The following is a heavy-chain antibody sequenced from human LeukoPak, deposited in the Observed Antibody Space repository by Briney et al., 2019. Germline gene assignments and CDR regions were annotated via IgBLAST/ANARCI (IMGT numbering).Heavy chain of an antibody. V-gene: IGHV1-18*01. Sequence: GASVKVSCKTSGYTFSNFGINWVRQAPGQGLEWMGWISGNNDNPNYEQKFQGRFTVTTDSSTSTAYMELRNLRFDDTAVYYCARDGTSTDDYWGQGTLVTVSS. J-gene: IGHJ4*02. CDR3: ARDGTSTDDY. CDR2: ISGNNDNP. D-gene: IGHD2-2*01. CDR1: GYTFSNFG.